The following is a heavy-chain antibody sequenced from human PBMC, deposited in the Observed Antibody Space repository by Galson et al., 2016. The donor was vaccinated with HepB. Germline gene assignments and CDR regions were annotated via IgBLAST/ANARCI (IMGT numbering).Heavy chain of an antibody. CDR1: GFTLSNYV. J-gene: IGHJ6*02. Sequence: SLRLSCAASGFTLSNYVMSWVRQAPGKGLEWVSGVSDSDGSTNYADSVKGRFTISRDNSKNTLYLQMNSLRAEDTAVYYCAKDGSSSLRFLDLGRRKNYGTEVWGQGTTVTVSS. CDR3: AKDGSSSLRFLDLGRRKNYGTEV. V-gene: IGHV3-23*01. D-gene: IGHD3-3*01. CDR2: VSDSDGST.